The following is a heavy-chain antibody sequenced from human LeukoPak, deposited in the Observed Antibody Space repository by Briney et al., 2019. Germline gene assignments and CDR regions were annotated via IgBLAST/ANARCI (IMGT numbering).Heavy chain of an antibody. J-gene: IGHJ4*02. D-gene: IGHD2-21*02. CDR3: AREGVVVTAIDY. Sequence: PSQTLSLTCTVSGGSISSGSYYWSWIRQPAGKGLEWIGRIYTSGSTNYNPSLKGRVTISVDTSKNQFSLKLSSVTAADTAVYYCAREGVVVTAIDYWGQGTLVTVSS. CDR1: GGSISSGSYY. CDR2: IYTSGST. V-gene: IGHV4-61*02.